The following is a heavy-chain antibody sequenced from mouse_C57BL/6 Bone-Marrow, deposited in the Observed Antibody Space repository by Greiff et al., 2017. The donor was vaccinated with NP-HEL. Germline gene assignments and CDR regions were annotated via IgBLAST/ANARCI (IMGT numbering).Heavy chain of an antibody. CDR3: ARPGDYDDWYFDV. CDR2: ISNGGGST. J-gene: IGHJ1*03. Sequence: DVMLVESGGGLVQPGGSLKLSCAASGFTFSDYYMYWVRQTPEKRLEWVAYISNGGGSTYYLDTVKGRFTISRDNAKNTLYLQMSRLKSEDTAMYYCARPGDYDDWYFDVWGTGTTVTVSS. CDR1: GFTFSDYY. V-gene: IGHV5-12*01. D-gene: IGHD2-4*01.